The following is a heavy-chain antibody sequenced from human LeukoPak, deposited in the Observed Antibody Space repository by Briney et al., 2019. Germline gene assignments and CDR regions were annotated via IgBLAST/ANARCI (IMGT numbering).Heavy chain of an antibody. Sequence: VASVKVSCKASGYTFTSYYMHWVRQAPGQGLEWMGIINPSGGSTSYAQKFQGRVTMTRDMSTSTVYMELSSLRSEDTAVYYCARVGDDGDYARGRNAFDIWGQGTMVTVSS. V-gene: IGHV1-46*01. CDR2: INPSGGST. D-gene: IGHD4-17*01. J-gene: IGHJ3*02. CDR3: ARVGDDGDYARGRNAFDI. CDR1: GYTFTSYY.